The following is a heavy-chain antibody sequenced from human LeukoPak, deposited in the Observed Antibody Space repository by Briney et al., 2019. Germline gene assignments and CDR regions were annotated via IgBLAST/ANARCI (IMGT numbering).Heavy chain of an antibody. CDR1: GFTFTTSA. D-gene: IGHD3-22*01. J-gene: IGHJ4*02. CDR3: AAFYYDSSGYYYPFDY. V-gene: IGHV1-58*01. CDR2: IVVGSGNT. Sequence: SVKVSVTASGFTFTTSAVQWVRQARGQRLEWIGWIVVGSGNTNYAQKFQERVTITRDMSTSTAYMELSSLRSEDTAVYYCAAFYYDSSGYYYPFDYWGQGTLVTVSS.